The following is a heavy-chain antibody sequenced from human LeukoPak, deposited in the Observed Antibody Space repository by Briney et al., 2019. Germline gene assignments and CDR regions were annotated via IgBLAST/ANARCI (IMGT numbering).Heavy chain of an antibody. CDR2: IGTAGDT. V-gene: IGHV3-13*01. CDR3: SRRGRGDAFDI. D-gene: IGHD6-25*01. Sequence: PGGSLRLSCTASGFTFSSYDIHWVRQATGKGLEWVSAIGTAGDTYYPASKNGRFTISTKNTKNSLYLQMNSLLAADTAADYYSRRGRGDAFDIWGQGTMVTVSS. J-gene: IGHJ3*02. CDR1: GFTFSSYD.